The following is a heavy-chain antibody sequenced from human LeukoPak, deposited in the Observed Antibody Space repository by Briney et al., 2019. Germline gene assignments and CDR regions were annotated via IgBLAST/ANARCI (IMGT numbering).Heavy chain of an antibody. Sequence: GGSLRLSCAASGFTFDDYAMHWVRHAPGKGLEWVAVISYDGSNKYYADSVKGRFTISRDNSKNTLYLQMNSLRAEDTAVYYCARDQWGSGWYGAVFDYWGQGTLVIVSS. CDR3: ARDQWGSGWYGAVFDY. D-gene: IGHD6-19*01. CDR2: ISYDGSNK. V-gene: IGHV3-30*04. CDR1: GFTFDDYA. J-gene: IGHJ4*02.